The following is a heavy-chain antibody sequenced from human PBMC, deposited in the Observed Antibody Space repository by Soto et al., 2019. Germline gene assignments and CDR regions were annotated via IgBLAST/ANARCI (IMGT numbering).Heavy chain of an antibody. V-gene: IGHV1-24*01. D-gene: IGHD2-8*01. Sequence: SVKVSCKVSGYTLTELSMHWVRQAPGKGLEWMGGFDPEDGETIYAQKFQGRVTMTEDTSTDTAYMELSSLRSEDTAVYYCATPSRHCTNGVCYTGFNWFDPWGQGTLVTVSS. CDR1: GYTLTELS. CDR2: FDPEDGET. CDR3: ATPSRHCTNGVCYTGFNWFDP. J-gene: IGHJ5*02.